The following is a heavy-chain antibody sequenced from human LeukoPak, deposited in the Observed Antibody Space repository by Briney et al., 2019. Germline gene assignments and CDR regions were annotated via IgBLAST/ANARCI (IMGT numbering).Heavy chain of an antibody. CDR3: ARDHSSSSPYYFDY. V-gene: IGHV3-33*01. D-gene: IGHD6-6*01. Sequence: GRSLRLSCAASGFTFSSYGMHWVRQAPGKGLEWVAVIWYDGSNKYYADSVKGRFTISRDNSKNTLYLQMNSLRAEDTAVYYCARDHSSSSPYYFDYWGQGTLVTVSS. J-gene: IGHJ4*02. CDR1: GFTFSSYG. CDR2: IWYDGSNK.